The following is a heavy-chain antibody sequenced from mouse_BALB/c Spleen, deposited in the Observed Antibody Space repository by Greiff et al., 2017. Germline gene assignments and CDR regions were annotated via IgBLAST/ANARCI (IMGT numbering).Heavy chain of an antibody. CDR1: GFTFSSYA. CDR2: ISSGGST. V-gene: IGHV5-6-5*01. CDR3: ARGRYDYDGDY. D-gene: IGHD2-4*01. Sequence: EVQLQESGGGLVKPGGSLKLSCAASGFTFSSYAMSWVRQTPEKRLEWVASISSGGSTYYPDSVKGRFTISRDNARNILYLQMSSLRSEDTAMYYCARGRYDYDGDYWGQGTTLTVSS. J-gene: IGHJ2*01.